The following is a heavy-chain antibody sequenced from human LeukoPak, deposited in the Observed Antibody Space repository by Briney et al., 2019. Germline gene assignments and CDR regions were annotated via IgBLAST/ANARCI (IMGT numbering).Heavy chain of an antibody. CDR3: ARGLPRSRIQLWGGTFDI. Sequence: KPSETLSPTCAVYGGSFSGYYWSWIRQPPGEGLEWIGEINHSGSTNYNPSLKSRVTISVDTSKNQFSLKLSSVTAADTAVYYCARGLPRSRIQLWGGTFDIWGQGTMVTVSS. CDR2: INHSGST. J-gene: IGHJ3*02. V-gene: IGHV4-34*01. CDR1: GGSFSGYY. D-gene: IGHD5-18*01.